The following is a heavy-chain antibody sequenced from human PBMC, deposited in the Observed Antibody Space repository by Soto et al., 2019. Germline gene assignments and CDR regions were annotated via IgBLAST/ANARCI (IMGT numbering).Heavy chain of an antibody. CDR3: ARVIAAAADFDY. Sequence: QVQLVQSGAAVKKHGASVKVSCKASGSTFTSYGLSWVRQAPGQGLEWMGWISAYNRNTNYAQQLQGRVTMTTDTSTSTAYMELRSLRSDDTAVYYCARVIAAAADFDYWGQGTLVTVSS. V-gene: IGHV1-18*01. D-gene: IGHD6-13*01. J-gene: IGHJ4*02. CDR1: GSTFTSYG. CDR2: ISAYNRNT.